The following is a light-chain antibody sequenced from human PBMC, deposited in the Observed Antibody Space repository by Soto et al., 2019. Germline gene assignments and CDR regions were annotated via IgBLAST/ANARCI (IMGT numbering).Light chain of an antibody. CDR2: KAS. J-gene: IGKJ1*01. CDR1: QDIRNY. CDR3: QQYGSSPQT. V-gene: IGKV1-33*01. Sequence: DIKMTQSPPSLSASVGDRVTITCQASQDIRNYLNWYQHKPGKAPKVLIYKASSLESGVPSRFSGSGSGTEFTLTISRLEPEDFAVYYCQQYGSSPQTFGQGTKVDI.